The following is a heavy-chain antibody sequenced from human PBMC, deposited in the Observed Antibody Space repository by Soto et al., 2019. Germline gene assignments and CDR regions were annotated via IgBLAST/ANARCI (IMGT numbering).Heavy chain of an antibody. V-gene: IGHV3-21*01. CDR1: GFTFSSYS. CDR2: ISSSSSYI. CDR3: ARVSEQLVSYYYYGMAV. J-gene: IGHJ6*02. Sequence: VQLVESGGGVVQPGRSLRLSCAASGFTFSSYSMNWVRQAPGKGLEWVSSISSSSSYIYYADSVKGRFTISRDNAKNSLYLQMNSLRAEDTAVYYCARVSEQLVSYYYYGMAVWGQGTTVTVSS. D-gene: IGHD6-6*01.